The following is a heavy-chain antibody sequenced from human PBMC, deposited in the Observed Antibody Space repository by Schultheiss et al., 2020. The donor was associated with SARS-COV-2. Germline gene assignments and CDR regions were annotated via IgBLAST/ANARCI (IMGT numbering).Heavy chain of an antibody. Sequence: SVKVSCKASGGTFSSYAISWVRQAPGQGLEWMGGIIPMFGTANYAQKFQGRVTITADESTSTAYMELISLRSEDTAVYYCARWDGYNEAFDYWGQGTLVTVSS. CDR1: GGTFSSYA. D-gene: IGHD5-24*01. J-gene: IGHJ4*02. CDR2: IIPMFGTA. V-gene: IGHV1-69*13. CDR3: ARWDGYNEAFDY.